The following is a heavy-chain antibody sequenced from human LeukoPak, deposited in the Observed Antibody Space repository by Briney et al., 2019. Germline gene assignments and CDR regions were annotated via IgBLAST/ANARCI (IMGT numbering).Heavy chain of an antibody. CDR3: AKAHYYDSSGPARYFDY. Sequence: GGSLRLSCAASGFSFSSYAMTWVRQAPGKGLEWVSAISGSGGSTYYADSVKGRFTISRDNSKNTLYLQMNSLRAEDTAVYYCAKAHYYDSSGPARYFDYWGQGTLVTVSS. CDR1: GFSFSSYA. CDR2: ISGSGGST. J-gene: IGHJ4*02. D-gene: IGHD3-22*01. V-gene: IGHV3-23*01.